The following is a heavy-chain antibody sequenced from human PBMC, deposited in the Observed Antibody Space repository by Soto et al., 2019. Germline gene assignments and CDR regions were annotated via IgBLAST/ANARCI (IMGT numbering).Heavy chain of an antibody. CDR2: IIPIFGTA. D-gene: IGHD3-3*01. Sequence: QVQLVQSGAEVKKPGSSVKVSCKASGGTFSSYAISWVQQAPGQGLEWMGGIIPIFGTANYAQKFQGRVTITADESTSTAYMELSSLRSEDTAVYYCATRGFWSVPNYYGMDVWGQGTTVTVSS. J-gene: IGHJ6*02. V-gene: IGHV1-69*01. CDR1: GGTFSSYA. CDR3: ATRGFWSVPNYYGMDV.